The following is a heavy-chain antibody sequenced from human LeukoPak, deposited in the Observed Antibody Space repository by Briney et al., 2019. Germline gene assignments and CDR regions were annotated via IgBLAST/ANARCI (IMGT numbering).Heavy chain of an antibody. J-gene: IGHJ6*04. CDR3: TRTMVRGVVPDYYYYGMDV. CDR2: IRSKAYGGTT. D-gene: IGHD3-10*01. V-gene: IGHV3-49*04. Sequence: PGRPLSLSCTASGFPFGDYAMSWVRQAPGKGLEGVGFIRSKAYGGTTEYAASLKGRFTIPRDDYKSIAYLQMDSLKAEDTAVYYCTRTMVRGVVPDYYYYGMDVWGKGTTVTVSS. CDR1: GFPFGDYA.